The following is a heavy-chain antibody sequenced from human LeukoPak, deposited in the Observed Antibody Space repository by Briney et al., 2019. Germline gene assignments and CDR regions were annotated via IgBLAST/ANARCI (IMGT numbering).Heavy chain of an antibody. J-gene: IGHJ4*02. V-gene: IGHV4-34*01. CDR2: INHSGST. D-gene: IGHD4-17*01. Sequence: PSETLSLTCAVYGGSFSGYYWSWIRQPPGKGLEWIGEINHSGSTNYNPSLKSRVTISVDTSKNRFSLKLSSVTAADTAVYYCARAVTTVTTPNYFNYWGQGTLVTVSS. CDR1: GGSFSGYY. CDR3: ARAVTTVTTPNYFNY.